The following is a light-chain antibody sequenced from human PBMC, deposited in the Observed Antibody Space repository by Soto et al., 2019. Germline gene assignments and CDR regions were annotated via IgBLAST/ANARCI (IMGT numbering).Light chain of an antibody. V-gene: IGLV2-11*01. Sequence: QSVLTQPPSVSGSPGQSATISCTGTSNDVGGYNYVTWYQHHPGKAPKLMIYDVTKRPSGVPDRFSGSKSGNTASLTISGLQAEDEADYYCCSYAGSFTYVVFGGGTKLTVL. CDR2: DVT. J-gene: IGLJ2*01. CDR1: SNDVGGYNY. CDR3: CSYAGSFTYVV.